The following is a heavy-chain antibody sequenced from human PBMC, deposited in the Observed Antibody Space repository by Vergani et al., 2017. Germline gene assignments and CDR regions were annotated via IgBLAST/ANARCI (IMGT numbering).Heavy chain of an antibody. CDR1: GYTLTELS. D-gene: IGHD6-13*01. CDR3: ATDPRSAAAGTRNY. Sequence: QVQLVQSGAEVKKPGASVKVSCQVSGYTLTELSIHWVRHAPGKGLAWMGGFGPEDGATIYAQKLQGRVTLTEDTSTATAYMELSSLRSADTAVYYCATDPRSAAAGTRNYWGQGMLVTFSA. J-gene: IGHJ4*02. V-gene: IGHV1-24*01. CDR2: FGPEDGAT.